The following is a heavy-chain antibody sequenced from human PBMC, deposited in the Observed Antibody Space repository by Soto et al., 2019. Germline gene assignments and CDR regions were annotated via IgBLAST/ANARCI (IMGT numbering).Heavy chain of an antibody. CDR3: AHSVVAGLGYYFDY. V-gene: IGHV2-5*02. Sequence: QITLKESGPTLVKPTQTLTLTCTFSGFSLSSTRVAVGWIRQPPGKALEWLALIYWDDDKRYRPFLKSRLTIPKGTSKTQVVLTMTNMDPVDTATYYCAHSVVAGLGYYFDYWGQGTLVTVSS. D-gene: IGHD6-19*01. J-gene: IGHJ4*02. CDR1: GFSLSSTRVA. CDR2: IYWDDDK.